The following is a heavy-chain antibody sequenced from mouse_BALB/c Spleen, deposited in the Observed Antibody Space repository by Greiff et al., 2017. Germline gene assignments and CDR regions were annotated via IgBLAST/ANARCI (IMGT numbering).Heavy chain of an antibody. Sequence: DLVKPGASVKLSCKASGYTFTSYCINWIKQRPGQGLEWIGSIAPGSGSTYYNEMFKGKATLTVDTSSITAYIQLSSLSSEDSAVYFCASHDVRYAMDYWGQGTSVTVAS. CDR1: GYTFTSYC. J-gene: IGHJ4*01. CDR3: ASHDVRYAMDY. CDR2: IAPGSGST. V-gene: IGHV1S41*01.